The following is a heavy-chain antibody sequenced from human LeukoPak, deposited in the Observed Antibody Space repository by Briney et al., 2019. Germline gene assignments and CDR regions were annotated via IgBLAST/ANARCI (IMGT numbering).Heavy chain of an antibody. CDR2: INPNSGGT. CDR1: GYTFTGYY. J-gene: IGHJ6*02. Sequence: ASVKVSCKASGYTFTGYYMHWVRQAPGQGLEWMGWINPNSGGTNYAQKFQGRVTMTRDTSISTAYMELSRLRSDDTAVYYCARGRVGATAFYYYYYGMDVWGQGTTVTVSS. CDR3: ARGRVGATAFYYYYYGMDV. V-gene: IGHV1-2*02. D-gene: IGHD1-26*01.